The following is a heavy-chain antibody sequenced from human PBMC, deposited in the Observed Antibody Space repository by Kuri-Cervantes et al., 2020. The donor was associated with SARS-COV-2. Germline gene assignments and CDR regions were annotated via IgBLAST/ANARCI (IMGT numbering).Heavy chain of an antibody. CDR3: TTLIDY. CDR2: VRGKANNYAT. J-gene: IGHJ4*02. Sequence: GGSLRLSCEVSGFLFSASAIYWVRQGSGKGLEWVGRVRGKANNYATAYAASVKGRFTISRDDSKNMAYLQMNSLKTEDTAVYYCTTLIDYWGQGARGTVSA. V-gene: IGHV3-73*01. CDR1: GFLFSASA.